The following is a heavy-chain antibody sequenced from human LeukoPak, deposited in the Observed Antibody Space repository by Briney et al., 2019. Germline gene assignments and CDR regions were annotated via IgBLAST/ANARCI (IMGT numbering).Heavy chain of an antibody. V-gene: IGHV3-74*01. D-gene: IGHD2-2*01. CDR3: VPQEDCSRTTCQFDY. Sequence: PGGSLRLSCAASGFIFSTYWMHWVRQAPGKGLVWVSRMNSGGSSISYADSVKGRFTISRDNAKNTLYLQMNNLRPEDTAVYYCVPQEDCSRTTCQFDYWGQGTLVTVSS. CDR1: GFIFSTYW. J-gene: IGHJ4*02. CDR2: MNSGGSSI.